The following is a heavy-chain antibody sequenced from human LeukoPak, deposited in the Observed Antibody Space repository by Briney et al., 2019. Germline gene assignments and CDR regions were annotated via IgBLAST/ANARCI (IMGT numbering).Heavy chain of an antibody. V-gene: IGHV4-38-2*02. Sequence: SETLSLTCSVSGFSISSGYYWGWIRQPPGEGLEWIGSIYHSGITYYNPSLKSRVTISVDTSKNQFSLKLTSVTAADTAVYYCARRRTGYSSGSGFDYWGQGALVTVSS. CDR3: ARRRTGYSSGSGFDY. CDR1: GFSISSGYY. J-gene: IGHJ4*02. D-gene: IGHD6-19*01. CDR2: IYHSGIT.